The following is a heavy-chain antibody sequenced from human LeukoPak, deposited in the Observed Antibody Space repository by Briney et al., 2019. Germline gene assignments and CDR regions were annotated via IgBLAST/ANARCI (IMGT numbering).Heavy chain of an antibody. Sequence: GGSLRLSCAASEFTFSSYVMAWVRQAPGKGLEWVSTITPGGGTYYADSVKGRFTISRDNSKNTLYLQMNSLRAEDTAVYYCAKGGITMIVRVGMDVWGQGTTVTVSS. D-gene: IGHD3-22*01. CDR3: AKGGITMIVRVGMDV. CDR2: ITPGGGT. J-gene: IGHJ6*02. CDR1: EFTFSSYV. V-gene: IGHV3-23*01.